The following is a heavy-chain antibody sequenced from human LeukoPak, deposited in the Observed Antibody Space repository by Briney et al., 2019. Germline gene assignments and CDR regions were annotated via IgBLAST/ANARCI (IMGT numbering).Heavy chain of an antibody. D-gene: IGHD6-13*01. V-gene: IGHV4-34*01. CDR1: GGSFSGYY. CDR3: ARGGPSALDP. CDR2: ISRSGNT. Sequence: SETLSLTCAVYGGSFSGYYWSWIRQPPGKGLEWIGKISRSGNTNYNPSLKSLVTISVDTSKNQFSLKLSSVTAADTAVYYCARGGPSALDPWGQGTLVTVSS. J-gene: IGHJ5*02.